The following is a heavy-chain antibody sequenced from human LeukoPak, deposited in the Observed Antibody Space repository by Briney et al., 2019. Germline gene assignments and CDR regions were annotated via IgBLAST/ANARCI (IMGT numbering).Heavy chain of an antibody. Sequence: SETLSLTCTVSGGSISSYYWSWIRKPAGKGLEWIGRIYTSGSTNYNHSLKSRVTMSVDTTKNQFSLKLSSVTAADTAVYYCTRDRGRYSSSSGYDAFDIWGQGTIVTVSS. V-gene: IGHV4-4*07. J-gene: IGHJ3*02. CDR3: TRDRGRYSSSSGYDAFDI. CDR2: IYTSGST. CDR1: GGSISSYY. D-gene: IGHD6-6*01.